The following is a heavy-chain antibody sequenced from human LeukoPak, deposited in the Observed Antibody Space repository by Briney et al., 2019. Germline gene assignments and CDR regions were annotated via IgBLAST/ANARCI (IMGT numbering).Heavy chain of an antibody. Sequence: GGSLRLSCAASGFTFSSYEMNWVRQAPGKGLEWVSYISSSGSTIYYADSVKGRFTISRDNAKNSLYLQMNSLRAEDTAVYYCARESRDGYYSFDYWGQGTLVTVSS. CDR3: ARESRDGYYSFDY. V-gene: IGHV3-48*03. CDR1: GFTFSSYE. CDR2: ISSSGSTI. D-gene: IGHD5-24*01. J-gene: IGHJ4*02.